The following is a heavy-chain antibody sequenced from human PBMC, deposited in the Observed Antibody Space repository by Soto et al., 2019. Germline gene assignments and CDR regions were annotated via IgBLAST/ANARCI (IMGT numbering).Heavy chain of an antibody. CDR1: GYSFTTYW. D-gene: IGHD3-22*01. CDR2: IYPGESDT. V-gene: IGHV5-51*01. Sequence: PGESLKISCKGSGYSFTTYWIGWVRQMPGKGLEWMGIIYPGESDTRYSPSFQGQVTVSADKSISTAYLQWSSLKASDTAMYYRARRAAQYYYDSSGYRSAFEIWGQGTMVTVSS. CDR3: ARRAAQYYYDSSGYRSAFEI. J-gene: IGHJ3*02.